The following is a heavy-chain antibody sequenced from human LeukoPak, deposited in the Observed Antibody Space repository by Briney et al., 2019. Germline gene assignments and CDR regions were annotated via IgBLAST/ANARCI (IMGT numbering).Heavy chain of an antibody. CDR3: VTSTNGV. D-gene: IGHD1-14*01. CDR1: GFTFSDAW. V-gene: IGHV3-15*01. Sequence: PGGSLRLSCAASGFTFSDAWMTWVRQAPGEGLEWGGRIKSKLDGGTIDYGTPAKGRFTISRDDSKNMLFLQMNSLKTEDTAVYYCVTSTNGVWGQGTVVTVSS. CDR2: IKSKLDGGTI. J-gene: IGHJ3*01.